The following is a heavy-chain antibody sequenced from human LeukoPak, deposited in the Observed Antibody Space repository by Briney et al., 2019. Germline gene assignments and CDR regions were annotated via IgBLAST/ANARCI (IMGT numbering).Heavy chain of an antibody. D-gene: IGHD2-2*01. CDR1: GYTFTSYG. Sequence: ASVKVSCKASGYTFTSYGISWVRQAPGQGPEWMGWISAYNGNTNYAQKLQGRVTMTTDTSTSTAYMELRSLRSDDTAVYYCARSKSVVPAAISDYWGQGTLVTVSS. V-gene: IGHV1-18*01. CDR2: ISAYNGNT. J-gene: IGHJ4*02. CDR3: ARSKSVVPAAISDY.